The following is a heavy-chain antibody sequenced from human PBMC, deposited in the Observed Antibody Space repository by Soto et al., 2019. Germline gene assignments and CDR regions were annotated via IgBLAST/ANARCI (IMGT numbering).Heavy chain of an antibody. J-gene: IGHJ4*01. Sequence: QVQLQESGPRLVKPSETLSLTCTVSGASIGASYWSWIRQSPGKGLEWMGYIFYSGSTNYSPSPNSRVLMTVDSSKTQVSLTVSSVTAADTDVYYCARVSTVTNLDYWGHGMLVTVSS. V-gene: IGHV4-59*01. CDR1: GASIGASY. CDR2: IFYSGST. CDR3: ARVSTVTNLDY. D-gene: IGHD4-17*01.